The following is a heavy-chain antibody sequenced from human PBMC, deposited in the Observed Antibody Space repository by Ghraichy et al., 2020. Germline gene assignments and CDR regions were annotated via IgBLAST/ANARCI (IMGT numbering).Heavy chain of an antibody. CDR2: ISSSSSYI. CDR3: ANNNWNDEGAFDY. J-gene: IGHJ4*02. D-gene: IGHD1-20*01. CDR1: GFTFSSYS. Sequence: GGSLRLSCAASGFTFSSYSMNWVRQAPGKGLEWVSSISSSSSYIYYADSVKGRFTISRDNAKNSLYLQMNSLRAEDTAVYYCANNNWNDEGAFDYWGQGTLVTVSS. V-gene: IGHV3-21*01.